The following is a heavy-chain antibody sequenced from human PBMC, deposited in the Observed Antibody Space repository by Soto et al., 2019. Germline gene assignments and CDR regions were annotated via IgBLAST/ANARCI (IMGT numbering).Heavy chain of an antibody. CDR1: GGSISSGGYS. V-gene: IGHV4-30-2*01. CDR2: IYHSGST. CDR3: ARAHYGDYGYGMDV. D-gene: IGHD4-17*01. J-gene: IGHJ6*02. Sequence: QLQLQESGSGLVKPSQTLSLTCAVSGGSISSGGYSWSWIRQPPGKGLEWIGYIYHSGSTYYNPSLKRRVTISVDMSKNQFSLTLSSVTAADTAVYYCARAHYGDYGYGMDVWGQGTTVTVSS.